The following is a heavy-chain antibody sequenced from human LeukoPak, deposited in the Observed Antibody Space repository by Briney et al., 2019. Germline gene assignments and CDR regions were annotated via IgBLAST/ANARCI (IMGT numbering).Heavy chain of an antibody. CDR2: INYSGNS. V-gene: IGHV4-59*08. J-gene: IGHJ4*02. D-gene: IGHD2-21*01. CDR3: ARLDCISDTCYNY. Sequence: SETLPLTCIVSGDSISTDYWSWIRQSPGKGLEWIGYINYSGNSEYNPSLKSRVTISVDRSKKQASLKMRSVTAADTAVYYCARLDCISDTCYNYWALGALVTVSS. CDR1: GDSISTDY.